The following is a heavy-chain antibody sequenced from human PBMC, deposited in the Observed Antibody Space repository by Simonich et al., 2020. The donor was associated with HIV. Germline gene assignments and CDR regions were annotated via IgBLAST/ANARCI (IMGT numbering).Heavy chain of an antibody. D-gene: IGHD6-13*01. Sequence: QVQLQQWGAGLLKPSETLSLTCAVYGGSFSGYYWSWIRQPPGKGLEWLGEINHSGSTNYTPSLKSRVTISVDTSKNQFSLKLSSVTAADTAEYYCARLTAGGLGEYFQHWGQGTLVTVSS. CDR1: GGSFSGYY. V-gene: IGHV4-34*01. CDR2: INHSGST. CDR3: ARLTAGGLGEYFQH. J-gene: IGHJ1*01.